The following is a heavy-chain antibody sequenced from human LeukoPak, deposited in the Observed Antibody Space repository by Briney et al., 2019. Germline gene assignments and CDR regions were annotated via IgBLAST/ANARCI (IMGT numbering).Heavy chain of an antibody. V-gene: IGHV4-59*01. CDR2: IYYSGST. J-gene: IGHJ3*02. CDR1: GGSISGYY. Sequence: TSETLSLTCTVSGGSISGYYWSWIRQPPGKGLEWIGYIYYSGSTNYNPSLKSRVTISVDTSKNQFSLKLSSVTAADTAVYYCARWGYDSDAFDIWGQGTMVTVSS. D-gene: IGHD3-16*01. CDR3: ARWGYDSDAFDI.